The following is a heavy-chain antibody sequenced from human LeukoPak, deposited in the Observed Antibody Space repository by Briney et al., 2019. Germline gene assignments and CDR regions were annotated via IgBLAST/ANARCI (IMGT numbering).Heavy chain of an antibody. CDR3: AKAAIRYTTRWNSFDY. V-gene: IGHV3-43D*03. CDR1: GFTFDDYA. CDR2: ISWDGDST. D-gene: IGHD2-2*02. Sequence: RAGGSLRLSCAASGFTFDDYAMHWVRQPPGKGLERVSLISWDGDSTYYADSVKGRFTISRDNSKDSLYLQMNSLRAEDSAFYFCAKAAIRYTTRWNSFDYWGQGTLVTVSS. J-gene: IGHJ4*02.